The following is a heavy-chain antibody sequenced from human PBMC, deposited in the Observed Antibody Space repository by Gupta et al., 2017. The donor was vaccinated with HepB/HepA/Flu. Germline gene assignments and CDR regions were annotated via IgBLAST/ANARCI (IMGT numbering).Heavy chain of an antibody. J-gene: IGHJ6*02. V-gene: IGHV3-9*01. CDR2: ISWNSGSI. CDR1: GVAFDDYA. Sequence: EVQLVESGGGLVQPGRSLRLSCAASGVAFDDYAMHWVRQAPGKGLEWVSGISWNSGSIGYADSVKGRFTISRDNAKNSLYLQMNSLRAEDTALYYCAKAEERGYGDYGVFGYGMDVWGQGTTVTVSS. D-gene: IGHD4-17*01. CDR3: AKAEERGYGDYGVFGYGMDV.